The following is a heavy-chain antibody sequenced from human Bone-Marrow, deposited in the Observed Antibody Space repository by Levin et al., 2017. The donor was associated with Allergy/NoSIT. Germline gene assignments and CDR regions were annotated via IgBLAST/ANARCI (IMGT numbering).Heavy chain of an antibody. V-gene: IGHV3-30*04. Sequence: GESLKISCAASGFTFTSYPIHWVRQAPGKGLEWVAVISYDALKTYYAESVKGRFTISRDTSKNTVDLQMNSLRAEDTAVYFCAREHNWNSPYYFGMDVWGQGSTVTVSS. CDR1: GFTFTSYP. CDR2: ISYDALKT. CDR3: AREHNWNSPYYFGMDV. D-gene: IGHD1-7*01. J-gene: IGHJ6*02.